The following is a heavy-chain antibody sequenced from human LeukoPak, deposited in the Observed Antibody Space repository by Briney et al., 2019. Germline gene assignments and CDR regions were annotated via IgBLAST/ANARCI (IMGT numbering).Heavy chain of an antibody. D-gene: IGHD3-22*01. Sequence: GRSLRLSCAASGFTFSSYGMRWVRQAPGKGLEWVAVISYDGSNKYYADSVKGRFTISRDNSKNTLYLQMNSLRAEDTAVYYCAKVTGVHYYDSSGRYYFDYWGQGTLVTVSS. CDR1: GFTFSSYG. J-gene: IGHJ4*02. CDR2: ISYDGSNK. V-gene: IGHV3-30*18. CDR3: AKVTGVHYYDSSGRYYFDY.